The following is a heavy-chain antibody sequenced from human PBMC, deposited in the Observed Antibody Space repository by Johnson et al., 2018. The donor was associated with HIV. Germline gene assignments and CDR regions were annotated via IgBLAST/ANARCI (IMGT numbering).Heavy chain of an antibody. D-gene: IGHD3-10*01. J-gene: IGHJ3*02. CDR1: GFTFSNYG. Sequence: QVQLVESGGGVVQPGRSLRLSCAVSGFTFSNYGMHWVRQAPGKGLEWVAVIWFDGSNKYYADSVKGRFTISRDNSKNTLYLQMDSLRVEDTAVYFCVKEGITMEVDIWGQGTTVTVSS. CDR2: IWFDGSNK. CDR3: VKEGITMEVDI. V-gene: IGHV3-33*06.